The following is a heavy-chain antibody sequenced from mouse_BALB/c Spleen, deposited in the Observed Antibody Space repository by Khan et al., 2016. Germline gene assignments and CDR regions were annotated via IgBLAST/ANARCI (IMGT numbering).Heavy chain of an antibody. CDR1: GFTFSDYG. V-gene: IGHV5-15*02. J-gene: IGHJ4*01. CDR3: ARIYDYDYAMDF. D-gene: IGHD2-4*01. CDR2: ISNLAYSI. Sequence: EVELVESGGGLVQPGGSRKLSCAASGFTFSDYGMAWVRQAPGKGPEWVAFISNLAYSIYYAATVTGRFTISRENAKNTLYLEMSSLRSEDTAIYYCARIYDYDYAMDFWGQGTSVTVSS.